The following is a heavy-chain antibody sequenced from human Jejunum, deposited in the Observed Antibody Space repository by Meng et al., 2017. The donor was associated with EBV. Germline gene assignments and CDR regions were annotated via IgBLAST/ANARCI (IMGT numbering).Heavy chain of an antibody. CDR2: INSDGSIT. CDR3: AGTTTTCCDS. D-gene: IGHD2-2*01. J-gene: IGHJ4*02. V-gene: IGHV3-74*01. CDR1: EFTFSRHW. Sequence: EVQLVESGGGLVQPGGSLRFSCAASEFTFSRHWMHWVGQVPGKGLVWVSRINSDGSITNYADSVRGRFTISRDNGKNTLYLQMNDLRAEDSAVYFCAGTTTTCCDSWGQGTLVTVSS.